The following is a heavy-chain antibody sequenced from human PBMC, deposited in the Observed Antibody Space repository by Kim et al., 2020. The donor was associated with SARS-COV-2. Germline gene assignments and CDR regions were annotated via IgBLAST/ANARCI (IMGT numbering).Heavy chain of an antibody. V-gene: IGHV3-9*01. CDR2: I. Sequence: ISCADSVKRRFTITRDNAKNSLYLQMDSLRAEDTALYCCAKDDYGVGIDVWGQWTSVTVSS. D-gene: IGHD4-17*01. J-gene: IGHJ6*02. CDR3: AKDDYGVGIDV.